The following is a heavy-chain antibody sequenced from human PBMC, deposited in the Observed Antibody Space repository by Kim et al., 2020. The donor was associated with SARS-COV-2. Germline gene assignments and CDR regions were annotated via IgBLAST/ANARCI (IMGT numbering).Heavy chain of an antibody. V-gene: IGHV3-23*01. D-gene: IGHD3-10*01. CDR3: AKDHLLLWFGELLPHDPNYFDY. Sequence: GGSLRLSCAASGFTFSSYAMSWVRQAPGKGLEWVSAISGSGGSTYYADSVKGRFTISRDNSKNTLYLQMNSLRAEDTAVYYCAKDHLLLWFGELLPHDPNYFDYWGQGTLVTVSS. CDR2: ISGSGGST. CDR1: GFTFSSYA. J-gene: IGHJ4*02.